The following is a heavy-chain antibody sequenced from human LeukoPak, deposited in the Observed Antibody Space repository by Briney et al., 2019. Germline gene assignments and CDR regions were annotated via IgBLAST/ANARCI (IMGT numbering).Heavy chain of an antibody. J-gene: IGHJ4*02. CDR3: AKWLDDSSGIGYFDY. Sequence: GGSLRLSCAASGFTFSSYGMHWVRQAPGKGLEWVAVISYDGSNKYYADSVKGRFTISRDNSKNTLYLQMNSLRAEDTAVYYYAKWLDDSSGIGYFDYWGQGTLVTVSS. CDR1: GFTFSSYG. V-gene: IGHV3-30*18. CDR2: ISYDGSNK. D-gene: IGHD3-22*01.